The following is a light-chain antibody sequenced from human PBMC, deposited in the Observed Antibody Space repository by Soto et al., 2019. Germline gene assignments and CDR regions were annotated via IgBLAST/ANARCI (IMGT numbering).Light chain of an antibody. CDR2: RAS. CDR3: QQYQSWPLT. V-gene: IGKV3-15*01. Sequence: EIVMTQSPVTLSVSPGEGATLSCWASQSIAGNLAWYQQKRGQAPRLLIYRASTRATGIPARFSGSGSGTEFTLYISSLQSEDFAVYYCQQYQSWPLTFGGGTRVAIK. CDR1: QSIAGN. J-gene: IGKJ4*01.